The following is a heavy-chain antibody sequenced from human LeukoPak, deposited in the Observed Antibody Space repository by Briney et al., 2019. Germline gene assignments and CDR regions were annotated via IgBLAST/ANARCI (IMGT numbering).Heavy chain of an antibody. J-gene: IGHJ6*03. CDR3: ARRWNYGRNYYIDV. V-gene: IGHV4-34*01. D-gene: IGHD1-7*01. Sequence: TSETLSLTCAVYGGSFSNYYWSWIRQPPGRGLEWLGEINDSGRTNYNPSLMSRVTVSVDTSKNQFSLRSTSVTATDTAVYYCARRWNYGRNYYIDVWGNGATVSVSS. CDR2: INDSGRT. CDR1: GGSFSNYY.